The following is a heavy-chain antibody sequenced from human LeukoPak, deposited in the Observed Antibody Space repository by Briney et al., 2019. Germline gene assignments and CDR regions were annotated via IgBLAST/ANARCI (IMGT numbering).Heavy chain of an antibody. CDR3: ARHRSSSPWVIGYYMDV. CDR2: IYPGDSDT. Sequence: GESLKISCKGSGYSFTSYWIGWVRQMPGKGPEWMGIIYPGDSDTRYSPSFQGQVTISADKSVSTAYLQWSSLKASDTAMYYCARHRSSSPWVIGYYMDVWGKGTTVTVSS. J-gene: IGHJ6*03. V-gene: IGHV5-51*01. D-gene: IGHD6-13*01. CDR1: GYSFTSYW.